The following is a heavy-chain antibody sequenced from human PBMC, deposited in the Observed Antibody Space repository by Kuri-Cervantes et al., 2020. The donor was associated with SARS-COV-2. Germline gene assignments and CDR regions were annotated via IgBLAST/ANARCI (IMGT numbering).Heavy chain of an antibody. J-gene: IGHJ6*03. Sequence: GESLKISCAASGFTLTGYGMNWVRQAPGKGLEWVAVIWYDGENEYYAGSVKGRFTISRDNSKNTVSLHMNSLRAEDTAMYYCARGAANYYYMDVWGKGTTVTVSS. CDR1: GFTLTGYG. V-gene: IGHV3-33*08. D-gene: IGHD3-16*01. CDR2: IWYDGENE. CDR3: ARGAANYYYMDV.